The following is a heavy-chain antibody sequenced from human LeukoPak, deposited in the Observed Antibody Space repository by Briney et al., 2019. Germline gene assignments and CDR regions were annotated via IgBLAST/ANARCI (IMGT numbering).Heavy chain of an antibody. J-gene: IGHJ4*02. Sequence: SQTLSLTCGFSGGSISSGGHSWSWIRQPPGKGLEWIGYIYYSGSTNYNPSLKSRVTISVDTSKNQFSLKLSSVTAADTAVYYCARESIAVAEKGSYYFDYWGQGTLVTVSS. CDR2: IYYSGST. CDR1: GGSISSGGHS. D-gene: IGHD6-19*01. CDR3: ARESIAVAEKGSYYFDY. V-gene: IGHV4-61*08.